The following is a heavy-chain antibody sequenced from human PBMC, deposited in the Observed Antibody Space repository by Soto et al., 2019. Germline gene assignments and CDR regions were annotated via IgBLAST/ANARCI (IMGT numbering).Heavy chain of an antibody. CDR3: ARDPITIFGVVTQPPAQT. CDR2: IYYSGST. CDR1: GGSISSGGYY. Sequence: SETLSLTCTVSGGSISSGGYYWSWIRQHPGKGLEWIGYIYYSGSTYYNPSLKSRVTISVDTSKNQFSLKLSSVTAADTAVYYCARDPITIFGVVTQPPAQTWGQGTLVTVSS. V-gene: IGHV4-31*03. D-gene: IGHD3-3*01. J-gene: IGHJ5*02.